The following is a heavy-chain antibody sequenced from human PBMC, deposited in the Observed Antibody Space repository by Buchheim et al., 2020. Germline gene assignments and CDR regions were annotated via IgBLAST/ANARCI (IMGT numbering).Heavy chain of an antibody. CDR3: AKGLLEGYYDSSGYLYYYYYGMDV. CDR2: ISGSGGST. Sequence: EVQLLESGGGLVQPGGSLRLSCAASGFTFSSYAMSWVRQAPGKGLEWVSAISGSGGSTYYADSVKGRFTISRDNFKNTLYLQMNSLRAEDTAVYYCAKGLLEGYYDSSGYLYYYYYGMDVWGQGTT. CDR1: GFTFSSYA. D-gene: IGHD3-22*01. J-gene: IGHJ6*02. V-gene: IGHV3-23*01.